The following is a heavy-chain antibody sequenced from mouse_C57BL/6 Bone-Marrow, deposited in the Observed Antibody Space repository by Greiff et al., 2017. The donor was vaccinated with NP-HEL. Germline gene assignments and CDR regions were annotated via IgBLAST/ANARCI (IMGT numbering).Heavy chain of an antibody. Sequence: EVQLQQSGPELVKPGASVKISCKASGYTFTDYYMNWVKQSHGKSLEWIGDINPKNGGTSYNQKFKGKATLTVDKSSSTAYMELRSLTSEDSAVYYCARSPYYYGSSYWYFDVWGTGTTVTVSS. J-gene: IGHJ1*03. V-gene: IGHV1-26*01. D-gene: IGHD1-1*01. CDR1: GYTFTDYY. CDR3: ARSPYYYGSSYWYFDV. CDR2: INPKNGGT.